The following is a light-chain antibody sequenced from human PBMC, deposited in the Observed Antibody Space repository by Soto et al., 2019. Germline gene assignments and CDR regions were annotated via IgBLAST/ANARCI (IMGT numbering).Light chain of an antibody. CDR3: QQSYSTLLT. CDR2: AAS. Sequence: DIQMTQSPSSLSASVGDRVTITCRASQSISSYLNWYQQKPGKAPKLLIYAASSLQSGVPSRFSGSGSGTDFTLTISSLQPEDFATYYCQQSYSTLLTFGGRTKVQLK. J-gene: IGKJ4*01. V-gene: IGKV1-39*01. CDR1: QSISSY.